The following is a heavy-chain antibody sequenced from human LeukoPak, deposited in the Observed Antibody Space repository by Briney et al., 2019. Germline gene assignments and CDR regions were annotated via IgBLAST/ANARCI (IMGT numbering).Heavy chain of an antibody. V-gene: IGHV3-23*01. CDR1: GFTFSSYA. CDR2: ISGSGGST. D-gene: IGHD1-7*01. J-gene: IGHJ4*02. CDR3: AKDHNGNYYLDY. Sequence: GGSLRLSCAASGFTFSSYAMSWVRQAPGKGLEWISAISGSGGSTYYADSVKGRFTISRDNSKNTLYLQMNSLRAEDTAVYYCAKDHNGNYYLDYWGQGTLVTVSS.